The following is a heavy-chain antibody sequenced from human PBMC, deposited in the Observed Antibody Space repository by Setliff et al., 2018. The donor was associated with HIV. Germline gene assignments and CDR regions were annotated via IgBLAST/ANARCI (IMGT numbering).Heavy chain of an antibody. CDR1: GGTFSSYA. D-gene: IGHD3-3*01. CDR2: ISTFNGNT. Sequence: ASVKVSCKASGGTFSSYAITWVRQAPGQGLEWMAWISTFNGNTNYAQNFQGRVTLTTDTSTSTAYMELRSLRSDDTAVYYCAREYYDFWSGYSDAFHIWGQGTMVTVSS. V-gene: IGHV1-18*01. J-gene: IGHJ3*02. CDR3: AREYYDFWSGYSDAFHI.